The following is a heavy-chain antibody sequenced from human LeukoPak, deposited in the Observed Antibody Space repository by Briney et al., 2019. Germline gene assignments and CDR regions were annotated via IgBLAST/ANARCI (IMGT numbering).Heavy chain of an antibody. Sequence: SEALSLTCTVSGGSISSYYWNWIRQPPGKGLEWIGYIYYSGSTNYNPSLKSRVTISVDTSKNQFSLKLSSVTAADTAVYYCARAGYSSSPRYYYMDVWGKGTTVTISS. CDR2: IYYSGST. V-gene: IGHV4-59*01. D-gene: IGHD6-6*01. J-gene: IGHJ6*03. CDR3: ARAGYSSSPRYYYMDV. CDR1: GGSISSYY.